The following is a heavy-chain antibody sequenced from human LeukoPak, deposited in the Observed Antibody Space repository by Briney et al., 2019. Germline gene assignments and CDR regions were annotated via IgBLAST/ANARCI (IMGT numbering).Heavy chain of an antibody. CDR3: ARHFGTGDNFDY. D-gene: IGHD1-1*01. CDR1: GYTFTSYD. J-gene: IGHJ4*02. CDR2: MNPNSGDT. V-gene: IGHV1-8*02. Sequence: ASVKVSCKASGYTFTSYDINWVRQATGQGLEWMGWMNPNSGDTGYAQKFQGRVTMTRNTSISTAYMELSSLRPEDTAVYCCARHFGTGDNFDYWGQGTLLIVSS.